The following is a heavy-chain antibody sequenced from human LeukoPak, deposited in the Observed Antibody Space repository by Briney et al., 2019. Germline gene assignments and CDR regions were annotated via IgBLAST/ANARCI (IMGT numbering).Heavy chain of an antibody. CDR2: INQDGSEK. Sequence: GGSLRLSCAASGFTFSSYLMSWVRQAPGKGLEWVANINQDGSEKYYVDSVKGRFTISRDNAKNSLYLQMNSLRAEDTAVYYCARDYKGSWGQGTLVTVSS. CDR3: ARDYKGS. J-gene: IGHJ5*02. CDR1: GFTFSSYL. V-gene: IGHV3-7*01. D-gene: IGHD3-10*01.